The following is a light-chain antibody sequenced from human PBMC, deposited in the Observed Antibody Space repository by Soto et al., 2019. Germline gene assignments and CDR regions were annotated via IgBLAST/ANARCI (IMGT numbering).Light chain of an antibody. CDR3: SSYASINSRV. V-gene: IGLV2-14*01. J-gene: IGLJ3*02. Sequence: QSALTQPASVSGSPGQSITISCTGTSSDVGGYNYVSWYQHHPGKAPKLMIFDVNNRPSGVSNRFSGSKSGNTASLTISGLQAEDEADYYCSSYASINSRVFGGGTKLTVL. CDR2: DVN. CDR1: SSDVGGYNY.